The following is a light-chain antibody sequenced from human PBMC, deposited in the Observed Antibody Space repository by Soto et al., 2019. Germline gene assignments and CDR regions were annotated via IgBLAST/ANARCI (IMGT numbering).Light chain of an antibody. Sequence: DIQMTQSPSSLSASVGDRVTITCRASQTVSNYLNWYQQTPGKAPKLLISAASSLQTGVPSRFSGSGSGTDFTLTISSLQREDFATYYCPQSYSTPLYTFGQGTKLEI. CDR3: PQSYSTPLYT. CDR1: QTVSNY. CDR2: AAS. J-gene: IGKJ2*01. V-gene: IGKV1-39*01.